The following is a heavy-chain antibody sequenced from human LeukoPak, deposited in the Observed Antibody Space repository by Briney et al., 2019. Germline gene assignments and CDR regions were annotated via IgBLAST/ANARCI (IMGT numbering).Heavy chain of an antibody. CDR3: ARGHEGYSSSQLDY. J-gene: IGHJ4*02. V-gene: IGHV4-59*01. Sequence: PSETLSLTCTVSGRSISSYHWSWIRQPPGKGLEWIGYTYYSGSTNYNPPLKSRVTISVDTSKNQFSLKLSSVTAADTAVYYCARGHEGYSSSQLDYWGQGTLVTVSS. CDR2: TYYSGST. CDR1: GRSISSYH. D-gene: IGHD6-6*01.